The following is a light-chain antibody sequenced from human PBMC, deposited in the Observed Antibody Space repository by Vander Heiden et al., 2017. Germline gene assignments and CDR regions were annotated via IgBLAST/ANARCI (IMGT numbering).Light chain of an antibody. J-gene: IGKJ4*01. V-gene: IGKV1-39*01. CDR3: QQSYSPLLT. CDR1: QSITSY. Sequence: IQMTQSPSSLSASVGDRVTITCRASQSITSYLNWYRQKPGKAPELLIYSASTLQSGVPSRFSGSGSGTDFMRTISTLQPEDFATYYCQQSYSPLLTFGGGTKVEI. CDR2: SAS.